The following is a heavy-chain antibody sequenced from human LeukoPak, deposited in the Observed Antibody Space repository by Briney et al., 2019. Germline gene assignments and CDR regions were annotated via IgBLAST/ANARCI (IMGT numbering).Heavy chain of an antibody. CDR2: IHPKSGDT. Sequence: GASVKVSCKASGYIFSGYYLHWVRQAPGQGLEWMGWIHPKSGDTKYAPNFLGRVTLTRDTSATLVYMDLTWLTSDDTAVYYCSRGSGISYGGIDYWGQGTLVTVSS. CDR1: GYIFSGYY. J-gene: IGHJ4*02. CDR3: SRGSGISYGGIDY. D-gene: IGHD5-18*01. V-gene: IGHV1-2*02.